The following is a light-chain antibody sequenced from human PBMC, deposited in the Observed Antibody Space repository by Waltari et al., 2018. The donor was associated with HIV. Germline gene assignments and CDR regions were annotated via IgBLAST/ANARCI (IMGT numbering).Light chain of an antibody. J-gene: IGLJ2*01. CDR1: SRDVGGYNL. Sequence: QSALTQPASVSGSPGPSITISCPGTSRDVGGYNLVSSDQQHPGKAPKLMIYEVSKRPSGVSNRFSGSKSGNTASLTISGLQAEDEADYYCCAYAGSTTYVIFGGGTKLTVL. V-gene: IGLV2-23*02. CDR2: EVS. CDR3: CAYAGSTTYVI.